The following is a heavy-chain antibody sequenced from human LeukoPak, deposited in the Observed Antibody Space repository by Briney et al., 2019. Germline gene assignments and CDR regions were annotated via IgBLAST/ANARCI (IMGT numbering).Heavy chain of an antibody. D-gene: IGHD3-10*01. CDR2: INHSGST. CDR1: GGSFSGYY. J-gene: IGHJ4*02. V-gene: IGHV4-34*01. Sequence: PSETLSLTCAVYGGSFSGYYWSWIRQPPGKGLEWIGEINHSGSTNYNPSLKSRVTISVDTSKYQFSLKLSSVTAADTAVYYCARGLWGPRRLPYYWGQGTLVTVSS. CDR3: ARGLWGPRRLPYY.